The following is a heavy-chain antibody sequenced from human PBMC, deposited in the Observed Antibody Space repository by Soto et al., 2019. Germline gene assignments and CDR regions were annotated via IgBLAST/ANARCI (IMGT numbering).Heavy chain of an antibody. Sequence: QVQLQQWGAGLLTPSETLSLTCAVYGGSFSGYYWSWIRQPPGKGLEWIGEINHSGSTNYNPSLKSRVTISVDTSKNQFSLKLSSVTAADTAVYYCARPFGICGGDPDVCSMDVWGQGTTVTVSS. CDR2: INHSGST. CDR3: ARPFGICGGDPDVCSMDV. J-gene: IGHJ6*02. V-gene: IGHV4-34*01. CDR1: GGSFSGYY. D-gene: IGHD2-21*02.